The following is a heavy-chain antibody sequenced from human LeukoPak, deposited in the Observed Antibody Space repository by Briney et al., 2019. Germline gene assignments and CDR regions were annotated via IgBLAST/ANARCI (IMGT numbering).Heavy chain of an antibody. CDR1: GFTFSSYV. CDR3: AGYDTSGYYLNY. J-gene: IGHJ4*02. D-gene: IGHD3-22*01. CDR2: ISGSGGST. V-gene: IGHV3-23*01. Sequence: GGSLRLSCAASGFTFSSYVMSWARQAPGKGLEWVSAISGSGGSTNYADSVKGRFTISRDNSKNTLFLQMNSLRAEDTAVYYCAGYDTSGYYLNYWGQGTLVTVSS.